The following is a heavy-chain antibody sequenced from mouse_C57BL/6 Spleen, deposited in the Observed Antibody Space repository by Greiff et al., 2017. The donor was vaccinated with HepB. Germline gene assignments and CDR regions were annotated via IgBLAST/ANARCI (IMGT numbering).Heavy chain of an antibody. V-gene: IGHV5-17*01. J-gene: IGHJ3*01. D-gene: IGHD1-1*01. CDR2: ISSGSSTI. Sequence: EVMLVESGGGLVKPGGSLKLSCAASGFTFSDYGMHWVRQAPEKGLEWVAYISSGSSTIYYADTVKGRFTISRDNAKNTLFLQMTSLRSEDTAIYYCARPYYGSSLSWFACWGQGTLVTVSA. CDR1: GFTFSDYG. CDR3: ARPYYGSSLSWFAC.